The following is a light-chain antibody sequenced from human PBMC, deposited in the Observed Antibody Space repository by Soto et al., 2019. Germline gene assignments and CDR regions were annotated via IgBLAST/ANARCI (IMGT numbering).Light chain of an antibody. J-gene: IGLJ2*01. CDR2: EVS. CDR3: TSYAGSNNVV. Sequence: QCVLTQPPSASGSPGQSVTISWTGTSSDVGGYNYVSWYQQHPGKAPKLMIYEVSKRPSGVPDRFSGSKSGNTASLTVSGLQAEDEADYYCTSYAGSNNVVFGGGTKVTVL. V-gene: IGLV2-8*01. CDR1: SSDVGGYNY.